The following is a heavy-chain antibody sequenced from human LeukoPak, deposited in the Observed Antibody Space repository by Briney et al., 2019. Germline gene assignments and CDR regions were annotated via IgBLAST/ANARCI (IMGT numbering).Heavy chain of an antibody. CDR2: IIPIFGTA. CDR3: ARDYGITMVRGVIHALDY. D-gene: IGHD3-10*01. V-gene: IGHV1-69*13. Sequence: ASVKVSCKASGYIFSDYYMHWVRQAPGQGLEWMGWIIPIFGTANYAQKFQGRVTITADESTSTAYMELSSLRSEDTAVYYCARDYGITMVRGVIHALDYWGQGTLVTVSS. J-gene: IGHJ4*02. CDR1: GYIFSDYY.